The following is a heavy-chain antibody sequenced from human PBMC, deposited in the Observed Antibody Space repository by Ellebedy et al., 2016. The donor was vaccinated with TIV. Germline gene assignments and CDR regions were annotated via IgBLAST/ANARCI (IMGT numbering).Heavy chain of an antibody. D-gene: IGHD6-19*01. J-gene: IGHJ4*02. CDR3: ARTDGSGLAFDS. Sequence: SGPTLVKPTQTLTLTCTFSGFSLSTTRVSVSWIRQPPGKALEWLARIDCDDDKYFNTSLRTRLTISKDTSKNQVVLTMTNMDPVDTATYYCARTDGSGLAFDSWGQGTLVTVSS. CDR1: GFSLSTTRVS. CDR2: IDCDDDK. V-gene: IGHV2-70*11.